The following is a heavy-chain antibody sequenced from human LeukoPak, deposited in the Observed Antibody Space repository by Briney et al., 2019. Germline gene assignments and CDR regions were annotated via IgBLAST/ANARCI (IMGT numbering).Heavy chain of an antibody. CDR3: AKDEATSGGGLAP. CDR2: MYTGGTT. V-gene: IGHV3-53*01. J-gene: IGHJ5*02. D-gene: IGHD3-16*01. Sequence: GGSLRLSCAASGFTVSGTHMSWVRQAPGKGLEWVSAMYTGGTTYYADSVKGRFTIPRDNSRNTLFLHMSSLRADESAGYYCAKDEATSGGGLAPWGQGTLVTVSS. CDR1: GFTVSGTH.